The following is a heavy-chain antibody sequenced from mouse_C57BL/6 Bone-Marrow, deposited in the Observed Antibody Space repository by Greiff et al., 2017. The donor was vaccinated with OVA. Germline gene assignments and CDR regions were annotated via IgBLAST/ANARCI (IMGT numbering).Heavy chain of an antibody. D-gene: IGHD1-1*01. CDR1: GFTFSSYA. V-gene: IGHV5-4*01. J-gene: IGHJ2*01. Sequence: VQLQQSGGGLVKPGGSLKLSCAASGFTFSSYAMSWVRQTPEKRLEWVATISDGGSYTYYPDNVKGRFTISRDNAKNNLYLQMSHLKSEDTAMYYCARAYYGSSYTDYWGQGTTLTVSS. CDR3: ARAYYGSSYTDY. CDR2: ISDGGSYT.